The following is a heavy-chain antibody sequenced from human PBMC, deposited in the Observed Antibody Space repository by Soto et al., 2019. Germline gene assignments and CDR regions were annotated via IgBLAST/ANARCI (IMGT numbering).Heavy chain of an antibody. V-gene: IGHV6-1*01. J-gene: IGHJ6*02. D-gene: IGHD2-15*01. CDR1: GDSVSSSSAA. CDR3: PRDGAKHGHSCVLEV. CDR2: TYYRSKWYN. Sequence: PPQPRSLTCAISGDSVSSSSAAWDWIRQSRSRGLEGLGRTYYRSKWYNDYAVSVKSRITINPDTSKNQFSLQLNSVTPEDTAVYYSPRDGAKHGHSCVLEVWGQGTTVPVSS.